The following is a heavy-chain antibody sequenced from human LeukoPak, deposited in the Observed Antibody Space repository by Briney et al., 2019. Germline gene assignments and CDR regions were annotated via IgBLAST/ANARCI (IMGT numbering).Heavy chain of an antibody. J-gene: IGHJ4*02. V-gene: IGHV1-69*02. D-gene: IGHD3-22*01. CDR2: FISMLGVA. Sequence: SVKVSCKASGGTFSSYNINWVRQAPGQGLEWVGSFISMLGVANYAQKFQGRVTITADKSTSTAYMELSSLRSEDTAVYYCARGDYYDSSGPTESYWGQGTLVTVSS. CDR1: GGTFSSYN. CDR3: ARGDYYDSSGPTESY.